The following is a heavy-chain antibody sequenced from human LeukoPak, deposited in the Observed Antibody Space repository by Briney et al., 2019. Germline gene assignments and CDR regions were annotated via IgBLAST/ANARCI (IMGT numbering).Heavy chain of an antibody. CDR2: IKQDGSEK. D-gene: IGHD4-17*01. J-gene: IGHJ4*02. CDR3: AKDTHDYGDHFDY. Sequence: PGGSLRLSCAASGFTFSSYWMSWVRQAPGKGLEWVANIKQDGSEKYYVDSVKGRFTISRDNAKNSLYLQMNSLRAEDTAVYYCAKDTHDYGDHFDYWGQGTLVTVSS. V-gene: IGHV3-7*03. CDR1: GFTFSSYW.